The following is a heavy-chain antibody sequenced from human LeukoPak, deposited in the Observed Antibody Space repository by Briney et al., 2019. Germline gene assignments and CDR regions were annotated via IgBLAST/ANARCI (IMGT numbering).Heavy chain of an antibody. J-gene: IGHJ4*02. CDR3: ARLGSDYYGSGSYYKGGYFDY. CDR1: GGSINTYY. D-gene: IGHD3-10*01. Sequence: PSETLSLTCSVSGGSINTYYWSWIRQPPGKGLEWIGYISYIGTTTYTPSLNSRVTISVDTSKNQFSLKLSSVTAADTTVYYCARLGSDYYGSGSYYKGGYFDYWGQGTLVTVSS. CDR2: ISYIGTT. V-gene: IGHV4-59*08.